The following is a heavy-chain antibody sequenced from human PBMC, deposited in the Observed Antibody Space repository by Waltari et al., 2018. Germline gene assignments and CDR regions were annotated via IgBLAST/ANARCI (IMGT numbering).Heavy chain of an antibody. D-gene: IGHD6-19*01. J-gene: IGHJ6*02. CDR1: GFTFSSYA. CDR2: ISGSGGST. V-gene: IGHV3-23*01. CDR3: AKEHWLGPDYYYYYGMDV. Sequence: EVQLLESGGGLVQPGGSLRLSCAASGFTFSSYAMSWVRQAPGKGLEWVSAISGSGGSTYSADSVKGLFTISRDNSKNTLYLQMNSLRAEDTAVYYCAKEHWLGPDYYYYYGMDVWGQGTTVTVSS.